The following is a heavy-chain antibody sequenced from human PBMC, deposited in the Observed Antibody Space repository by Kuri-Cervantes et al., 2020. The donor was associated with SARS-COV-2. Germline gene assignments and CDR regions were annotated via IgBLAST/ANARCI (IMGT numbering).Heavy chain of an antibody. Sequence: SETLSLTCTVSGGSISSSSYYWGWIRQPPGKGLEWIGSIYYSGSTNYNPSLKSRVTISVDTSKNQFSLKLSSVTAADTAVYYCARGTGDSSPSFGFDIWGQGTMVTVSS. J-gene: IGHJ3*02. D-gene: IGHD3-22*01. CDR1: GGSISSSSYY. CDR3: ARGTGDSSPSFGFDI. CDR2: IYYSGST. V-gene: IGHV4-39*07.